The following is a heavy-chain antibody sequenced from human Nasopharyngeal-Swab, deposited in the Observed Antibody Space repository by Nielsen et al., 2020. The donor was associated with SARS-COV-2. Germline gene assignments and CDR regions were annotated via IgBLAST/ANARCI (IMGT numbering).Heavy chain of an antibody. CDR2: IKSKKDGGTT. V-gene: IGHV3-15*07. Sequence: GGSLRLSCAAFDFTFTNAWMNWVRQAPGKGLEWVARIKSKKDGGTTDYAAPVKGRFSISRDDSKKTLYLQMDSLGTEDTAVYFCTTDTAIGPYYMDLWGKGTTVTVSS. CDR1: DFTFTNAW. CDR3: TTDTAIGPYYMDL. J-gene: IGHJ6*03.